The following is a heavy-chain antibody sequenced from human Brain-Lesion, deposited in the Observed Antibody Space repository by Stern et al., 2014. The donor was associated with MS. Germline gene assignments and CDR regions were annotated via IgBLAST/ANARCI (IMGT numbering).Heavy chain of an antibody. CDR3: ATYYYDSTGYNDF. D-gene: IGHD3-22*01. CDR2: NNPKSGGT. V-gene: IGHV1-2*04. J-gene: IGHJ4*02. Sequence: VQLVQSGAEVKKPGASVKVSCKASGYTFTGYYMHWVRQAPGQGLEWMGWNNPKSGGTNYAQKFQGWVTMTRDTSINTAYMELSRLRSDDTAVYYCATYYYDSTGYNDFWGQGTLVTVSS. CDR1: GYTFTGYY.